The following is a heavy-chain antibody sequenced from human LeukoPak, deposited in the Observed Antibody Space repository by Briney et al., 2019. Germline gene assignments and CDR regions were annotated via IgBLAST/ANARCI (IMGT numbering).Heavy chain of an antibody. CDR1: GGSISSSSYY. CDR2: IYYSGST. CDR3: AIPRGYSYGYGEDY. Sequence: PSETLSLTCTVSGGSISSSSYYWGWIRQPPGKGLEWIGSIYYSGSTYYNPSLKSRVTISVDTSKSQFSLKLSSVTAADTAVYYCAIPRGYSYGYGEDYWGQGTLVTVSS. D-gene: IGHD5-18*01. V-gene: IGHV4-39*01. J-gene: IGHJ4*02.